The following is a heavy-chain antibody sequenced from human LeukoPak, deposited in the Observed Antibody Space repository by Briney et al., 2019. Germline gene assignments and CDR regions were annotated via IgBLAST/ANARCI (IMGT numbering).Heavy chain of an antibody. CDR2: ST. D-gene: IGHD2-8*01. Sequence: STYYSPSLKSRVTISVDTSKDQFSLNLYSVTATDTAVYYCARDLRGYCTNDVCNWYFDLWGRGTLVTVSS. J-gene: IGHJ2*01. V-gene: IGHV4-30-2*05. CDR3: ARDLRGYCTNDVCNWYFDL.